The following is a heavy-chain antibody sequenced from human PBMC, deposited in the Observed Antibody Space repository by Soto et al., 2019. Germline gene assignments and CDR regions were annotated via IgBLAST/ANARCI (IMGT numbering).Heavy chain of an antibody. CDR2: THHSGST. CDR3: ARTTAAIHLNY. CDR1: GGSLSGNY. V-gene: IGHV4-34*01. Sequence: QAQLQQWGTGLLKPSETLSLTCAVYGGSLSGNYWGWIRQPPGKGLEWIGETHHSGSTAYNPSLKSRVTISVDTSRNQFSLKLNSETAADTAVYYCARTTAAIHLNYWSQGTLVTVSS. D-gene: IGHD2-21*02. J-gene: IGHJ4*02.